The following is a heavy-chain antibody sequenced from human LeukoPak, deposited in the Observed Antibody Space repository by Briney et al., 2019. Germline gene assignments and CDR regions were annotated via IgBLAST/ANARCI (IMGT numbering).Heavy chain of an antibody. D-gene: IGHD3-3*01. CDR2: INPSGGRT. CDR1: GYSFTSYH. Sequence: ASVKVSCKASGYSFTSYHIHWVRQAPGQGLEWMGFINPSGGRTNYAQKFQGRVTMTRDMSTSTVYMELSSLRSEDTAVYYCARAGYDFWSGYSTNFDYWGQGTLVTVSS. V-gene: IGHV1-46*01. CDR3: ARAGYDFWSGYSTNFDY. J-gene: IGHJ4*02.